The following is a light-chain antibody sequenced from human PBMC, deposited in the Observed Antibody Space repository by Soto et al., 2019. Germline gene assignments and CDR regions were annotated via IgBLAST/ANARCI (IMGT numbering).Light chain of an antibody. J-gene: IGKJ1*01. V-gene: IGKV3-20*01. Sequence: PGTLSLSPGERATLSCRASQSVSSSYLAWYQQKPGQAPRLLIYAVSSRATGIPDRFSGSGSGTDFTLTISRLEPEDFAVYYCQQYGSSPWTFGLGTKVDI. CDR3: QQYGSSPWT. CDR2: AVS. CDR1: QSVSSSY.